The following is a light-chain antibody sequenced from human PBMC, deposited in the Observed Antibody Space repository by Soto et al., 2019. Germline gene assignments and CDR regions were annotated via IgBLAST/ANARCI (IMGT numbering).Light chain of an antibody. Sequence: EDVLTQSPGTLSLTPGQRGTLSCGASQSVASSNLAWYQQKPGRAPRLLFYSASSRATGIPDRFSGSGSEKDFTLTIGRLEPEDFAVYYLHHLGSLSETVGQGTNVE. CDR1: QSVASSN. CDR3: HHLGSLSET. CDR2: SAS. V-gene: IGKV3-20*01. J-gene: IGKJ1*01.